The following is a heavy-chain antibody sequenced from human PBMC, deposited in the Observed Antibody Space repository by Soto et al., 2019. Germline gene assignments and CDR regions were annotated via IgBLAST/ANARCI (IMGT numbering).Heavy chain of an antibody. V-gene: IGHV3-48*01. CDR2: IGIGSSTK. Sequence: GGSLRLSCAASGFTFRNYGMNWVRQAPGKGLEWVSYIGIGSSTKYYADSVKGRFTISRDNAKNSLYLQMNSLRAEDTAVYFCAKPATDGSRSYYDGCWFDPWGHGTLVTVSS. CDR3: AKPATDGSRSYYDGCWFDP. D-gene: IGHD3-10*01. J-gene: IGHJ5*02. CDR1: GFTFRNYG.